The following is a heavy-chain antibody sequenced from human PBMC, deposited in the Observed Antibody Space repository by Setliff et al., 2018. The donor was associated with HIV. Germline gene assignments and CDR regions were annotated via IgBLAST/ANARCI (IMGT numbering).Heavy chain of an antibody. CDR3: ARGALLGVFDFDH. J-gene: IGHJ4*02. CDR1: GYTFTSYA. D-gene: IGHD3-10*01. Sequence: ASVKVSCKASGYTFTSYAMHWVRQAPGQRLEWMGWSNAGNGNTKYSQEFQGRVTITCDTSANTAYMELSSLRSDDMAVYFCARGALLGVFDFDHWGQGTLVTVSS. CDR2: SNAGNGNT. V-gene: IGHV1-3*02.